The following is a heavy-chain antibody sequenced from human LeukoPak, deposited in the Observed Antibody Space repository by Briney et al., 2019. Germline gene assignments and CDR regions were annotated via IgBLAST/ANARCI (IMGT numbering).Heavy chain of an antibody. CDR1: GINFRGYW. Sequence: GALRLSCAVSGINFRGYWMAWVRQAPGKGLEWVANMKQDGSEKYYVDSVKGRFTISRDNAKNSLYLEMNSLRVEDTAVYYCARDLGHTGYDLYDYWGQGTLVTVSS. D-gene: IGHD5-12*01. J-gene: IGHJ4*02. V-gene: IGHV3-7*01. CDR2: MKQDGSEK. CDR3: ARDLGHTGYDLYDY.